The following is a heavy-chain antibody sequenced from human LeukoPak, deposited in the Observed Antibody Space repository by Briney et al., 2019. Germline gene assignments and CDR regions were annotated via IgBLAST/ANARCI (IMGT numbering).Heavy chain of an antibody. J-gene: IGHJ3*02. CDR2: IKQDGSEK. CDR3: ARVSMTLPDI. V-gene: IGHV3-7*01. CDR1: GFTFSDSY. Sequence: PGGSLRLSCAASGFTFSDSYMTWIRQAPGKGLEWVANIKQDGSEKYYVDSVKGRFTISRDNAKNSLYLQMNSLRAEDTAVYYCARVSMTLPDIWGQGTMVTVSS.